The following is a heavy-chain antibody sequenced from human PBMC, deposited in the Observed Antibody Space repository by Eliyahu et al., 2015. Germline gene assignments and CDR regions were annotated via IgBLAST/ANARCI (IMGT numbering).Heavy chain of an antibody. D-gene: IGHD3-10*01. CDR2: ISRSGDGT. J-gene: IGHJ6*02. CDR3: ARVSPFVKPFLWFGEIFGGGLDV. V-gene: IGHV3-21*02. CDR1: GFTFSXFA. Sequence: EVQLVESGEVLVEPGGSLRLXCXPXGFTFSXFAMHWVRKSPGKGXGWGSAISRSGDGTHYADSVEGRFTIYRDNSKSXLYLLMSSLRTEDTAVYYCARVSPFVKPFLWFGEIFGGGLDVWGPGTTVTVSS.